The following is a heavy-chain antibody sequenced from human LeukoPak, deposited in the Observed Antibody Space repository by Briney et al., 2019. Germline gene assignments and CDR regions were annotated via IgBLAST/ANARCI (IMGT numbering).Heavy chain of an antibody. CDR1: GFTFSSYA. D-gene: IGHD2-2*01. CDR2: ISGSGGST. J-gene: IGHJ4*02. CDR3: AKGALPSSISTPSGY. V-gene: IGHV3-23*01. Sequence: GGSLRLSCAASGFTFSSYAMSWVRQAPGKGLEWVSAISGSGGSTYYADSVKGRFTISRDNSKNTLYPQMNSLRAEDTAVYYCAKGALPSSISTPSGYWGQETLVTVSS.